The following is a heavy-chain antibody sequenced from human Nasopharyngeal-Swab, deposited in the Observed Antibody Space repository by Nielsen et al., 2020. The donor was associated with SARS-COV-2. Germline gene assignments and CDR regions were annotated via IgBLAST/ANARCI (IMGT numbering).Heavy chain of an antibody. CDR2: MTPNSGNT. J-gene: IGHJ5*02. V-gene: IGHV1-8*01. D-gene: IGHD3-10*01. CDR3: ARGGSSLGANLEDP. CDR1: GYTFINHD. Sequence: SVTVSCKASGYTFINHDINWVRQSTGQGLEWMGWMTPNSGNTGYAQKFQGRVTMTRNTSTRTAYLELRSLRSEDTAVYYCARGGSSLGANLEDPWGQGTLVIVSS.